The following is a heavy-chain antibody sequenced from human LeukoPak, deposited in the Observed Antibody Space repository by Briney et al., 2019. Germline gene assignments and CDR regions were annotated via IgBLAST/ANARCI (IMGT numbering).Heavy chain of an antibody. V-gene: IGHV3-23*01. CDR3: ALGSGYDPGYYFDY. CDR2: ISGSGGST. J-gene: IGHJ4*02. CDR1: GFTFSSYA. Sequence: GGSLRLSCAASGFTFSSYAMSWVRQAPGKGLEWVSAISGSGGSTYYADSVKGRFTIPRDSSKNTLYLQMNSLRAEDTAVYYCALGSGYDPGYYFDYWGQGTLVTVSS. D-gene: IGHD5-12*01.